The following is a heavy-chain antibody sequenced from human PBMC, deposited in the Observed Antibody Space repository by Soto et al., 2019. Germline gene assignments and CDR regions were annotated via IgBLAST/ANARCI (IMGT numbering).Heavy chain of an antibody. V-gene: IGHV3-72*01. CDR3: ARAVGATYFDY. D-gene: IGHD1-26*01. CDR1: GFTFSDHY. J-gene: IGHJ4*02. CDR2: TRNKANSYTT. Sequence: GGSLRLSCAASGFTFSDHYMDWVRQAPGKGLEWVGRTRNKANSYTTEYAASVKGRFTISRDDSKNSLYLQMNSLKTEDTAVYYCARAVGATYFDYWGQGTLVTVSS.